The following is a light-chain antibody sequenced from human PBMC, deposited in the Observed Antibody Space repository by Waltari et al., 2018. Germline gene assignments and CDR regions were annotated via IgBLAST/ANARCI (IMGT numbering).Light chain of an antibody. V-gene: IGLV1-40*01. CDR1: SSNIGAGYD. Sequence: QSVLTQPPSVSGAPGQRVTISCTGSSSNIGAGYDVHWYQQLPGTAPNLLIYGNSKRPSGVPDRFSGSKSGTSASLASTGLQAEDEADYYCQSYDSSLSGSDVFGTGTKVTVL. CDR3: QSYDSSLSGSDV. CDR2: GNS. J-gene: IGLJ1*01.